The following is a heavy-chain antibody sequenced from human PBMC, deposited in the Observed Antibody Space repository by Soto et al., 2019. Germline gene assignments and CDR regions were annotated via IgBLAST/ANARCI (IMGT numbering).Heavy chain of an antibody. D-gene: IGHD1-1*01. V-gene: IGHV4-4*02. CDR3: ARDGGTGRTHDY. Sequence: QVQLQESGPGLVKPSGTLSLTCAVSGGSISSNNWWSWVRQPPGKGLEWIGEIYHSGSTNYNPSLQSRVTKLVEKSKNQCSLTLTSVTAADTAVYYCARDGGTGRTHDYWGQGTLVTVSS. J-gene: IGHJ4*02. CDR1: GGSISSNNW. CDR2: IYHSGST.